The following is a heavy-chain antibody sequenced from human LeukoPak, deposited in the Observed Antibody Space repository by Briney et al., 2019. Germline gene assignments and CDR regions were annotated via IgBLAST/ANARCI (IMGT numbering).Heavy chain of an antibody. CDR2: ISAYNGNT. Sequence: GASVTVSCKASGYTFTSYGISWVRQAPGQGLEWMGWISAYNGNTNYAQKLQGRVTMTTDTSTSTAYMELRSLRSDDTAVYYCARSRRAYYDFWSGYVQEYWGQGTLVTVSS. J-gene: IGHJ4*02. D-gene: IGHD3-3*01. CDR3: ARSRRAYYDFWSGYVQEY. CDR1: GYTFTSYG. V-gene: IGHV1-18*01.